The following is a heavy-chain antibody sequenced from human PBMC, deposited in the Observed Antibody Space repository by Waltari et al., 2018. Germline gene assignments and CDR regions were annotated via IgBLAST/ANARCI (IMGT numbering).Heavy chain of an antibody. J-gene: IGHJ4*02. V-gene: IGHV3-21*01. CDR2: ISSSTTYI. Sequence: EVQLVESGGGLVKPGGSLRLSCGASGFSFRSYSMNWVRQAPGKGLGWVPSISSSTTYIHYADSVKGRFTISRDNAKNSLYLQMNSLRVEDTAVYYCVSGGWGFYFDYWGQGTVVTVSS. CDR1: GFSFRSYS. D-gene: IGHD7-27*01. CDR3: VSGGWGFYFDY.